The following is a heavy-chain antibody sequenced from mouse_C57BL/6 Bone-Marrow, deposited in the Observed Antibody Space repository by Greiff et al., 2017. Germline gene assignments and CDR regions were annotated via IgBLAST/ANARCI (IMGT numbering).Heavy chain of an antibody. Sequence: EVKLMESGAELVRPGASVKLSCTASGFNIKDDYMHWVKQRPEQGLEWIGWIDPENGDTEYASKFQGKATITADTSSNTAYLQLSNLTSEDTAVYYCTVLLRSYWGQGTLVTVSA. D-gene: IGHD1-1*01. CDR1: GFNIKDDY. J-gene: IGHJ3*01. CDR3: TVLLRSY. V-gene: IGHV14-4*01. CDR2: IDPENGDT.